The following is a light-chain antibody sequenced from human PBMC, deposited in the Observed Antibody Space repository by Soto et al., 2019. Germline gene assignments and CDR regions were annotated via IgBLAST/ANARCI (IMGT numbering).Light chain of an antibody. CDR1: QSVSSTY. J-gene: IGKJ2*01. Sequence: IVLTQSPGTLSLSPGERATLSCRSSQSVSSTYLAWYQQNPGQAPRLLIYGASSRATGIPDRCSGSGSGTDFTLTISRLEPEDFAVYFCQQYGSSSYTFGQGTKLEIK. CDR3: QQYGSSSYT. V-gene: IGKV3-20*01. CDR2: GAS.